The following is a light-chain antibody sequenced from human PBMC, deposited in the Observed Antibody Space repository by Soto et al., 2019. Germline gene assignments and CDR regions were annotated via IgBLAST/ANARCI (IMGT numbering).Light chain of an antibody. J-gene: IGKJ4*01. CDR2: AAS. V-gene: IGKV1-8*01. Sequence: AIRMTQSPSSFSASTGDRVTITCRASQGISSYLAWYQQKPGKAPKLLIYAASTLQSGVPSRFSGSGSGTDFTLTISRLQPEDVATYYCQKCKVAPFTFGGGTKVDIK. CDR3: QKCKVAPFT. CDR1: QGISSY.